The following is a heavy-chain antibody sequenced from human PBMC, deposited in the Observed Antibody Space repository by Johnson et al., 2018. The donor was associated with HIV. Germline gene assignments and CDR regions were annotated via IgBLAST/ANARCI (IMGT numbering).Heavy chain of an antibody. CDR2: ISYDGSNK. J-gene: IGHJ3*02. D-gene: IGHD1-7*01. V-gene: IGHV3-30*04. CDR1: GFTFSSYA. CDR3: ARDSYKLELPLGAFDI. Sequence: QVQVLESGGGVVQPGGSLRLSCAASGFTFSSYAMHWVRQAPGKGLEWVAVISYDGSNKYYADSVKGRFTISSDNSKNTLYLQMNSLRAEDTAVYYCARDSYKLELPLGAFDIWGQGTMVTVSS.